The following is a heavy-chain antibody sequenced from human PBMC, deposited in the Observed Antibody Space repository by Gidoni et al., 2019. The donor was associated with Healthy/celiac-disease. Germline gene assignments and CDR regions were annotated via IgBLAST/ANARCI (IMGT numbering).Heavy chain of an antibody. V-gene: IGHV2-70*01. Sequence: QVTLRESGPALVKPTQTLTLTCTFSGFSLSTSGMRVSWIRQPPGKALEWLALIDWDDDKYYSTTLKTRLTISKDTSKNQVVLTMTNMDPVDTATYYCARAIAAAGAGDYYYYMDVWGKGTTVTVSS. CDR1: GFSLSTSGMR. CDR2: IDWDDDK. J-gene: IGHJ6*03. D-gene: IGHD6-13*01. CDR3: ARAIAAAGAGDYYYYMDV.